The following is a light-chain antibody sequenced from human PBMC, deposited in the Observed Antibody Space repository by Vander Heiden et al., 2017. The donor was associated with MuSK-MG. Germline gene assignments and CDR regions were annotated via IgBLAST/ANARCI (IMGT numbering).Light chain of an antibody. CDR2: SDN. CDR3: SAWDDTLSGVV. V-gene: IGLV1-47*02. J-gene: IGLJ2*01. Sequence: QSVLTQPPSASGTPGQRVTISCSGSSSNIRYNYVYWYQHVPGTAPKFRIYSDNERPSGVPDRFSASKSGTSASLVISGLRAEDEADYYCSAWDDTLSGVVLGGGTKLTVL. CDR1: SSNIRYNY.